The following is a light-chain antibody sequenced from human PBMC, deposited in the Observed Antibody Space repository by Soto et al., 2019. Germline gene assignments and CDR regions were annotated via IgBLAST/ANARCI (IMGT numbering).Light chain of an antibody. V-gene: IGKV3-11*01. Sequence: EIVLTQSPATLSLSPGERATLSCRASQSVSGYLAWYQQKPGQAPRLLMYDASNRATGIPARFSXXXXXXXXXXTISSLEPEDFAVYYCQQRSNWPSTFGGGTKVEIK. J-gene: IGKJ4*01. CDR2: DAS. CDR1: QSVSGY. CDR3: QQRSNWPST.